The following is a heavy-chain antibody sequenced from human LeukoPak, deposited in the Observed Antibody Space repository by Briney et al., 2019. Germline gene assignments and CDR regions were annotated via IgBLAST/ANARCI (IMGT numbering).Heavy chain of an antibody. CDR1: GGSFSGYY. CDR3: ARGRYSVLDY. J-gene: IGHJ4*02. Sequence: SETLSLTCAVYGGSFSGYYWSWIRQPPGKGLEWIGEINHSGSTNYNPSLKSRVTISVDTSKNQFSLKLSSVTAADTAVCYCARGRYSVLDYWGQGTLVTVSS. CDR2: INHSGST. V-gene: IGHV4-34*01. D-gene: IGHD5-18*01.